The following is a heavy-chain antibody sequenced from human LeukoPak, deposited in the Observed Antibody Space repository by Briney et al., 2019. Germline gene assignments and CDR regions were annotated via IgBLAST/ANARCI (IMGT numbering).Heavy chain of an antibody. CDR3: ASIRGTFGY. V-gene: IGHV3-72*01. J-gene: IGHJ4*02. Sequence: PWGSLTLSCTASGVTFSNHFLDWVRQAPGKGLEWVGRTRTRAKGYMTQYAAAVQGRFPITRDDSNNSLYLQGSSLKTDDTAMYYCASIRGTFGYWGQGTLVTVSS. CDR2: TRTRAKGYMT. D-gene: IGHD1-26*01. CDR1: GVTFSNHF.